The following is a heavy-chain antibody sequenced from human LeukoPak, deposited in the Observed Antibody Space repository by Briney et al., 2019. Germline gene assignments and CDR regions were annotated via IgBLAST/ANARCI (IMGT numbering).Heavy chain of an antibody. CDR3: AREVAAMETPNELNWFDP. J-gene: IGHJ5*02. CDR2: IYYSGST. Sequence: SETLSLTCTVSGGSISSSSYYWSWIRQPPGKGLEWIGYIYYSGSTNYNPSLKSRVTISVDTSKNQFSLKLSSVTAADTAVYYCAREVAAMETPNELNWFDPWGQGTLVTVSS. V-gene: IGHV4-61*01. CDR1: GGSISSSSYY. D-gene: IGHD5-18*01.